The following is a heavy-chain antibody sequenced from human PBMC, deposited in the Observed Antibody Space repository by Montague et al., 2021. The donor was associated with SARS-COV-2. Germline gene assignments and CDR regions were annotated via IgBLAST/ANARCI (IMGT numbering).Heavy chain of an antibody. CDR3: ATTGCSGEIWFDP. CDR2: VYTSRST. D-gene: IGHD5-12*01. J-gene: IGHJ5*02. CDR1: GVSISSDTYY. Sequence: TLSLTCTVSGVSISSDTYYWSWIRQPTGKGLEWNGLVYTSRSTNYNLSLQSRATLSVYTSKNQFSLKLMSVTAAGTAVYFCATTGCSGEIWFDPWGQGTLVAVSS. V-gene: IGHV4-61*02.